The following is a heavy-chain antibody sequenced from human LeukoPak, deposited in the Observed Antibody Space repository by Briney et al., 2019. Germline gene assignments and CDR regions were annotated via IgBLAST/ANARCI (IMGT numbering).Heavy chain of an antibody. CDR1: GYSISSGYH. CDR3: ARASFSIFGVVTLFDY. CDR2: VYRSGTT. D-gene: IGHD3-3*01. V-gene: IGHV4-38-2*01. Sequence: PSETLSLTCVVSGYSISSGYHWGWIRQPPGKGLEWIGSVYRSGTTYYDPSLKSRVTISVDTSKNQFSLKLSSVTAADTAVYYCARASFSIFGVVTLFDYWGQGTLVTVSS. J-gene: IGHJ4*02.